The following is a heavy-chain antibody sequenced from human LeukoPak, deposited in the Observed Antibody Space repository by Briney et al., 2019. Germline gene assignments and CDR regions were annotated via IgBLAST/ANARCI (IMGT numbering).Heavy chain of an antibody. CDR2: ISYDGSNK. V-gene: IGHV3-30*04. CDR1: GFTFSSYA. J-gene: IGHJ4*02. D-gene: IGHD3-10*01. Sequence: GGSLRLSRAASGFTFSSYAMHWVRQAPGKGLEWVAVISYDGSNKYYADSVKGRFTISRDNSKNTLYLQMHSLRAEDTAVYYCARDREWRAWFGELIYWGQGTLVTVSS. CDR3: ARDREWRAWFGELIY.